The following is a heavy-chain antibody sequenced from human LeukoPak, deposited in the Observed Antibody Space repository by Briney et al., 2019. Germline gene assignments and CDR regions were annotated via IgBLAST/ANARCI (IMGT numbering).Heavy chain of an antibody. D-gene: IGHD3-10*01. CDR2: IRYDGSYK. CDR1: AFTFSDYG. CDR3: ARDRYYGSGLMDV. J-gene: IGHJ6*03. V-gene: IGHV3-30*02. Sequence: GGSLRLSCAASAFTFSDYGMHWVRQAPGKGLEWVAFIRYDGSYKYYADSVKGRFTISRDNSKNTLYLQMNSLSTEDTAVYYCARDRYYGSGLMDVWGKGTTVTISS.